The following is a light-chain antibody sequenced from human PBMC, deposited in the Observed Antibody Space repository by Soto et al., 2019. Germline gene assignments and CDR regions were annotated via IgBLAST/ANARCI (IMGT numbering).Light chain of an antibody. V-gene: IGKV1-5*03. CDR1: PTISSW. Sequence: IQMTQSPSPLSGSVGERVTITCRSSPTISSWLDWYQQKPGQAPKLLIYKASTLKIGVPSRFSGSGSGTDFTLTISSLQPDDFATYYCQHYNGYSEAFGQGTKVEIK. J-gene: IGKJ1*01. CDR3: QHYNGYSEA. CDR2: KAS.